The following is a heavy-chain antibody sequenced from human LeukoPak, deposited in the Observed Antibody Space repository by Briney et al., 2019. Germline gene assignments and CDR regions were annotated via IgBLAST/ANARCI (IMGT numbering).Heavy chain of an antibody. V-gene: IGHV4-39*01. D-gene: IGHD2-8*01. CDR3: ARGSGYCTNGVCLNWFDP. Sequence: SETLSLTCTVSGGSISSSSYYRGWIRQPPGKGLEWIGSIYYSGNTYYNPSLKSRVTISVDTSKNQFSLKLSSVTAADTAVYYCARGSGYCTNGVCLNWFDPWGQGTLVTVSS. CDR1: GGSISSSSYY. CDR2: IYYSGNT. J-gene: IGHJ5*02.